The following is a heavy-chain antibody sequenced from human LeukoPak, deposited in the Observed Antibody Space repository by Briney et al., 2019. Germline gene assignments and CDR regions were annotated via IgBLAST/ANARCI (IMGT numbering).Heavy chain of an antibody. J-gene: IGHJ4*02. D-gene: IGHD5-18*01. CDR1: GGSISSSSYY. CDR3: ASLGYSYGYGFDY. CDR2: IYYSGST. V-gene: IGHV4-39*01. Sequence: PSETLSLTCTVSGGSISSSSYYWGWIRQPPGKGLEWIGSIYYSGSTYYNPSLKSRGTISVDTSKNQFSLKLSSVTAADTAVYYCASLGYSYGYGFDYWGQGTLVTVSS.